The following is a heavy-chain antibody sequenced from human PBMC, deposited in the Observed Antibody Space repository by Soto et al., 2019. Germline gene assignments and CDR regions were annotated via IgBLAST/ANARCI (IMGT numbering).Heavy chain of an antibody. CDR2: IYWNDDK. Sequence: SGPTLVNPTQTLTLTCIFSGFSLRTSGVGVGWIRQPPGKALEWLGFIYWNDDKRYSPSLKSRLTITKDTSKNQVVLTMTNVDPVDTATYYCAKSGRSAWYGWFDPLGQGIPVTVP. CDR1: GFSLRTSGVG. CDR3: AKSGRSAWYGWFDP. J-gene: IGHJ5*02. V-gene: IGHV2-5*01. D-gene: IGHD6-19*01.